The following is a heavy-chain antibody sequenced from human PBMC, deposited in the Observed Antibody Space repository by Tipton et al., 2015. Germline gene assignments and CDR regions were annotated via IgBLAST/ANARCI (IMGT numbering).Heavy chain of an antibody. CDR3: ARERKHYDGMDV. Sequence: QLVQSGPEVKKPGASVKVSCKASGYTFTDYFMHWVRQAPGQGLEWMGWISPYNGDTNYAQKLQGRVTMTTDTATSTAYMELRSLRSDDTAVYYCARERKHYDGMDVWGQGTTVTVSS. D-gene: IGHD3-10*01. J-gene: IGHJ6*02. V-gene: IGHV1-18*04. CDR2: ISPYNGDT. CDR1: GYTFTDYF.